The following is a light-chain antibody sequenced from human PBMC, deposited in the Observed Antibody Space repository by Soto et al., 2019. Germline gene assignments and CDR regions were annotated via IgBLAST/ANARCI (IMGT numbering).Light chain of an antibody. CDR3: ISYTSSSTWV. Sequence: QSALTQPASVPGSPGQSITISCTGTSSDVGGYNYVSWYQQHPGTAPKLMIYEVSNRPSGVSDRFSGSRSGNTASLTISGLQAEDESDYYCISYTSSSTWVFGGGTQLTVL. J-gene: IGLJ3*02. CDR2: EVS. CDR1: SSDVGGYNY. V-gene: IGLV2-14*01.